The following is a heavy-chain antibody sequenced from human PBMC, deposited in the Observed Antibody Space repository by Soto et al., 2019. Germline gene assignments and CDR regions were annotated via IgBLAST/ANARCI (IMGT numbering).Heavy chain of an antibody. D-gene: IGHD3-3*01. V-gene: IGHV2-5*02. Sequence: QITLNESGPTQVKPRQTLTLTCTFSGFSLTTSGVGVGWIRQSPGKAPEWLALIYWDDDKRYSPSLKSRLTITKDTSKNQVVLTMADLDPVDRATYYCAHRVLRTVFGLVTTTAIYFDFWGQGTPVAVSS. CDR3: AHRVLRTVFGLVTTTAIYFDF. CDR1: GFSLTTSGVG. CDR2: IYWDDDK. J-gene: IGHJ4*02.